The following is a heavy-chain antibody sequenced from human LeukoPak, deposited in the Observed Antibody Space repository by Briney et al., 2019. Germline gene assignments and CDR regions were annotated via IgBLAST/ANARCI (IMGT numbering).Heavy chain of an antibody. CDR2: ISNSGSVS. CDR3: AELGITMIGGV. J-gene: IGHJ6*04. Sequence: GGSLRLSCAASGFTFSDYYMSWIRQAPGKGLEWILYISNSGSVSFYADSVKGRFTISRDNTKNSLYLEMNSLSADDTAVYYCAELGITMIGGVWGKGTTVTISS. CDR1: GFTFSDYY. D-gene: IGHD3-10*02. V-gene: IGHV3-11*04.